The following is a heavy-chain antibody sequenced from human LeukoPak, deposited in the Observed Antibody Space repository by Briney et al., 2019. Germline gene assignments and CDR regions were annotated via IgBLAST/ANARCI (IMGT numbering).Heavy chain of an antibody. CDR2: IYYSGST. CDR1: GGSISSGGYY. V-gene: IGHV4-31*03. CDR3: ASVYDSSGFYPF. Sequence: SETLSLTCTVSGGSISSGGYYWSWIRQHPGKGLEWIGYIYYSGSTYYNPSLKSRVTISVDTSKNQFSLKLSSVTAADTAVYYCASVYDSSGFYPFWGQGTLVTVSS. D-gene: IGHD3-22*01. J-gene: IGHJ4*02.